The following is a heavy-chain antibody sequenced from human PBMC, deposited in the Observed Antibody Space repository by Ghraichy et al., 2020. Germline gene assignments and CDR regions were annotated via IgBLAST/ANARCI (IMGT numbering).Heavy chain of an antibody. CDR3: AREILDYYDSSGYSGRYNWFDP. CDR2: IYYSGST. J-gene: IGHJ5*02. D-gene: IGHD3-22*01. Sequence: SQTLSLTCTVSGGSISSGDYYWSWIRQPPGKGLEWIGYIYYSGSTYYNPSLKSRVTISVDTSKNQFSLKLSSVTAADTAVYYCAREILDYYDSSGYSGRYNWFDPWGQGTLVTVSS. V-gene: IGHV4-30-4*01. CDR1: GGSISSGDYY.